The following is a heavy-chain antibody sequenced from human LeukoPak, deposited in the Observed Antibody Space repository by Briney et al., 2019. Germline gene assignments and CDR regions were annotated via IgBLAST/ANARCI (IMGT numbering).Heavy chain of an antibody. CDR3: ARAGDYDILTGFSYAFDI. V-gene: IGHV1-3*03. D-gene: IGHD3-9*01. Sequence: PGASVKVSCKASGYTFTSCAMHWVRQAPGQRLEWMGWINAGNGNTKYSQEFQGRVTITRDTSASTAYMELSSLRSEDMAVYYCARAGDYDILTGFSYAFDIWGQGTMVTVSS. CDR1: GYTFTSCA. CDR2: INAGNGNT. J-gene: IGHJ3*02.